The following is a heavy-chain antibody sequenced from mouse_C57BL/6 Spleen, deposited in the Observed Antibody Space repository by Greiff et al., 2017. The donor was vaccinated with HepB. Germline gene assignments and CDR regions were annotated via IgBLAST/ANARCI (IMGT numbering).Heavy chain of an antibody. Sequence: VKLQQPGAELVRPGSSVKLSCKASGYTFTSYWMDWVKQRPGQGLEWIGNIYPSDSETHYNQKFKDKATLTVDKSSSTAYMQLSSLPSEDSAVYYCARWLPSYAMDYWGQGTSVTVSS. V-gene: IGHV1-61*01. D-gene: IGHD2-2*01. J-gene: IGHJ4*01. CDR3: ARWLPSYAMDY. CDR2: IYPSDSET. CDR1: GYTFTSYW.